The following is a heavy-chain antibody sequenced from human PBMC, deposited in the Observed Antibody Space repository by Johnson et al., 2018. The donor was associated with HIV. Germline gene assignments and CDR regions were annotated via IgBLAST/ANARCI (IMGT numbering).Heavy chain of an antibody. CDR1: GFNFIDYA. CDR2: ISGST. D-gene: IGHD2-15*01. CDR3: ARSKDCRGGSCPDGFDI. Sequence: VQLVESGGGLVRPGGSLRLSCVASGFNFIDYAMIWVRQAPGKGLEWVSFISGSTQYADFVKGRFTISRDNSKNTLYLQMNSLRPQDTAVYYCARSKDCRGGSCPDGFDIWGQGTMVTVS. V-gene: IGHV3-23*04. J-gene: IGHJ3*02.